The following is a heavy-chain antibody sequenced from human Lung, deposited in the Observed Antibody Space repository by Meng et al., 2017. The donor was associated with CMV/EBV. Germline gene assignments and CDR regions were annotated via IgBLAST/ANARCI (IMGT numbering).Heavy chain of an antibody. V-gene: IGHV3-30-3*01. D-gene: IGHD3-3*02. CDR2: ISYDGNNK. J-gene: IGHJ4*02. CDR3: AAFLAGASSTSPANDY. CDR1: GFSFRDFA. Sequence: GESLKISCAASGFSFRDFAIDWVRQAPGKGLQWVATISYDGNNKEYADSVKGRFSVSRDNSKKTLDLRMDSLRPEDTALYYCAAFLAGASSTSPANDYWGLGTPVTVSS.